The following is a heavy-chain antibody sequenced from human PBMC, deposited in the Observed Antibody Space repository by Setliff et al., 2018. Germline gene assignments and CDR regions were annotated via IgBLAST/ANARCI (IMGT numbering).Heavy chain of an antibody. D-gene: IGHD2-2*02. CDR3: AKGGGRYHSDS. J-gene: IGHJ4*02. CDR1: GGTFTYYY. Sequence: SETLSLTCAASGGTFTYYYWTWIRQSPAKGLEWIGEITHTGTTGSTKYNPSLKSRVTMSIDKSNNQFSLKLTSVTAADTAVYYCAKGGGRYHSDSWGQGILVTVSS. CDR2: ITHTGTTGST. V-gene: IGHV4-34*01.